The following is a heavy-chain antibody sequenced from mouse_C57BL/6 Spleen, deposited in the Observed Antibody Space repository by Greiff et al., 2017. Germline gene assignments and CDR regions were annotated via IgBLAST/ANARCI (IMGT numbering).Heavy chain of an antibody. D-gene: IGHD1-1*01. Sequence: EVQRVESGGGLVKPGGSLKLSCAASGFTFSSYAMSWVRQTPEKRLEWVATISDGGSYTYYPDNVKGRFTISRDNAKNNLYLQMSHLKSEDTAMYYCASLITTVVATPYWGQGTLVTVSA. CDR3: ASLITTVVATPY. CDR2: ISDGGSYT. CDR1: GFTFSSYA. V-gene: IGHV5-4*01. J-gene: IGHJ3*01.